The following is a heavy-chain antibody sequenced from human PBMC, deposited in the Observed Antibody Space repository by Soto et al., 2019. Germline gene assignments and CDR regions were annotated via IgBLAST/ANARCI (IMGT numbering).Heavy chain of an antibody. CDR3: ESESPGGSLDY. V-gene: IGHV3-48*03. J-gene: IGHJ4*02. CDR2: ISSSGSKI. D-gene: IGHD3-10*01. CDR1: GFGFSTYE. Sequence: GGSLRLSCAAAGFGFSTYEMNWVRQAPGKGLEWVSHISSSGSKIYYADSVRGRFTISRDNAKNSLYLQMNSLRAEDTAVYYCESESPGGSLDYWGQGTLVTGSS.